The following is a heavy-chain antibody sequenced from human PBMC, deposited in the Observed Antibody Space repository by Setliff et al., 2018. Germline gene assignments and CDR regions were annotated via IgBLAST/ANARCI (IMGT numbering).Heavy chain of an antibody. D-gene: IGHD3-3*01. J-gene: IGHJ4*02. CDR2: IIPIFGTA. CDR3: ARGRDFWSGYLVY. V-gene: IGHV1-69*13. CDR1: GYTFTVYY. Sequence: ASVKVSCKASGYTFTVYYMHWVRQAPGQGLEWMGGIIPIFGTANYAQKFQGRVTITADESTSTAYMELSSLRSEDTAVYYCARGRDFWSGYLVYWGQGTLVTVSS.